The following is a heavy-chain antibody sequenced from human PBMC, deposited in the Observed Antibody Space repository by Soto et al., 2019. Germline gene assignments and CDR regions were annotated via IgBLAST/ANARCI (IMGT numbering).Heavy chain of an antibody. D-gene: IGHD3-3*01. CDR3: ETHFGHGYYLDY. CDR2: ITDSSDTV. V-gene: IGHV3-48*02. CDR1: GFSFSNYN. Sequence: PGGSLRLSCVASGFSFSNYNMNWVRQAPGKGLEWVSYITDSSDTVHYADSVRGRFTISRDNAESSLYLQMNSLRDEDTAVYFCETHFGHGYYLDYWGRGTLVTVS. J-gene: IGHJ4*02.